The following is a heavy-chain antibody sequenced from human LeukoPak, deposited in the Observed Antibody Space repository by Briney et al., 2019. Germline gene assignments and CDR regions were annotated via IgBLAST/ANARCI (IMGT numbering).Heavy chain of an antibody. CDR3: AREDSSSWPDYFYYYGMDV. CDR1: GYTFTSYG. CDR2: ISAYNGNT. Sequence: ASVTVSCRPSGYTFTSYGISWVRQAPGKGLEWMGWISAYNGNTTYAQKLQGRVTMTTDTSTSTAYIELRSLRSDDTAAYYCAREDSSSWPDYFYYYGMDVWGQGTTVTVSS. J-gene: IGHJ6*02. D-gene: IGHD6-13*01. V-gene: IGHV1-18*01.